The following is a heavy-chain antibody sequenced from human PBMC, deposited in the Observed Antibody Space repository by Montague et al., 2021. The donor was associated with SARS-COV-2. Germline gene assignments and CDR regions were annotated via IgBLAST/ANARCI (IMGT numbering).Heavy chain of an antibody. V-gene: IGHV4-4*02. J-gene: IGHJ4*02. Sequence: SETLSLTCAVSGVSITSTNWWSLVRQPPGKGLEWIGEIYYGGSTTYNPSLKSRATISMDKSRNLFSLKLSSVTAADTAVYYCAGKVLAVRADYWGQGTLVTVS. CDR1: GVSITSTNW. D-gene: IGHD3-10*01. CDR2: IYYGGST. CDR3: AGKVLAVRADY.